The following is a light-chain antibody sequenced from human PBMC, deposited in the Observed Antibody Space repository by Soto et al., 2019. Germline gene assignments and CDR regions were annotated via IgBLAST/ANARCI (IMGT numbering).Light chain of an antibody. V-gene: IGLV1-47*01. CDR1: SSSIESNY. CDR2: RNN. J-gene: IGLJ2*01. Sequence: QSVLTQPPSASGTPGQRVTISCSGTSSSIESNYVYWYQQLPGTAPRLLIYRNNQRPSGVPDRFSGSKSGTSASLAISALRSEDEAYYYCTVWDDILRGRLFGGGTQLTVL. CDR3: TVWDDILRGRL.